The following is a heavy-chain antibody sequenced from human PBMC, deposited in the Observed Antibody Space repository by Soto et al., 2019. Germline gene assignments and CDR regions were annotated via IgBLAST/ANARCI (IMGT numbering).Heavy chain of an antibody. CDR3: ARERYSTMFGGVIMAYYYYGMDV. V-gene: IGHV1-2*02. Sequence: ASVKVSCKASGYTFTGYYMHWVRQAPGQGLEWMGWINPNSGGTNYAQKFQGRVTMTKDTSISPAYMELRRLRSDDTAVYYCARERYSTMFGGVIMAYYYYGMDVWGQGTTVTVAS. CDR1: GYTFTGYY. J-gene: IGHJ6*02. CDR2: INPNSGGT. D-gene: IGHD3-3*01.